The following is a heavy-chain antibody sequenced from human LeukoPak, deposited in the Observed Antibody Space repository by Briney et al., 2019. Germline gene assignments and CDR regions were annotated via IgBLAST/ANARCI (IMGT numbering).Heavy chain of an antibody. CDR1: GFIFSNYA. V-gene: IGHV3-23*01. CDR3: ARDASAVVVVSHSTIDY. Sequence: GGSLRLSCAASGFIFSNYAMNWVRQAPGKGLEWVSAISGSGGSTYYADSVRGRLTISRDNSKNTLYLQMSSLRAEDTAVYYCARDASAVVVVSHSTIDYWGQGTLVTVSS. J-gene: IGHJ4*02. CDR2: ISGSGGST. D-gene: IGHD3-22*01.